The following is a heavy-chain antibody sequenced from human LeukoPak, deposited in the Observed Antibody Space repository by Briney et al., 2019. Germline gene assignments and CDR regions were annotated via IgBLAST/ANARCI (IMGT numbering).Heavy chain of an antibody. CDR3: ARDRRVYYYDSSGHTRNMDV. D-gene: IGHD3-22*01. CDR1: GGSISSSSYY. Sequence: PSETLSLTCTVSGGSISSSSYYWGWIRQPPGKGLEWIGSIHYSGSTNYNPSLKSRVTISVDTSKNQFSLKLNSVTAADTAVYYCARDRRVYYYDSSGHTRNMDVWGKGTTVTVSS. J-gene: IGHJ6*03. V-gene: IGHV4-39*07. CDR2: IHYSGST.